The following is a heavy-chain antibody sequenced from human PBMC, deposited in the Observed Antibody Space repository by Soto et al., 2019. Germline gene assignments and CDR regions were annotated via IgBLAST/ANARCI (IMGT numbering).Heavy chain of an antibody. CDR3: AKTRGYGSSTSCYSISKSGFDY. J-gene: IGHJ4*02. D-gene: IGHD2-2*01. CDR2: ISGSGGST. V-gene: IGHV3-23*01. CDR1: GFTFSSYA. Sequence: GGSLRLSCAASGFTFSSYAMSWVRQAPGKGLEWVSAISGSGGSTYYADSVKGRFTISRDNSKNTLYLQMNSLRAEDTAVYYCAKTRGYGSSTSCYSISKSGFDYWGQGTLVTVSS.